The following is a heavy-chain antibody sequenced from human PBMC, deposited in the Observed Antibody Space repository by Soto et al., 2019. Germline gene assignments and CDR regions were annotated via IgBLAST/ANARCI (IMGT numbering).Heavy chain of an antibody. J-gene: IGHJ4*02. CDR1: GDTFTSYY. V-gene: IGHV1-46*03. CDR2: INPSGGST. Sequence: ASVEVCCEACGDTFTSYYMRWVRHSPGQGLEWMGIINPSGGSTSYAQKFQGRVTMTRDTSTSTVYMELSSLRSEDTAVYYCARTIAPMATLAGEQLDFDYWGQGTLVTVS. D-gene: IGHD5-12*01. CDR3: ARTIAPMATLAGEQLDFDY.